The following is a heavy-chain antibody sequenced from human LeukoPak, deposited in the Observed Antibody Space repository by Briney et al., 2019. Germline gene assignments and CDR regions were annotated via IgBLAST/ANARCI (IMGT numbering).Heavy chain of an antibody. Sequence: GSLRLSCAASGFTFSSFPMGWVRQAPGRGLEWVSSISASGGSTYHADSVKGRFTISRDNSKNSLYPQMNSLRAEDTAVYYCAKGTYYYDSSGYRLSHFDYWGQGTLVTVFS. J-gene: IGHJ4*02. CDR1: GFTFSSFP. CDR3: AKGTYYYDSSGYRLSHFDY. CDR2: ISASGGST. D-gene: IGHD3-22*01. V-gene: IGHV3-23*01.